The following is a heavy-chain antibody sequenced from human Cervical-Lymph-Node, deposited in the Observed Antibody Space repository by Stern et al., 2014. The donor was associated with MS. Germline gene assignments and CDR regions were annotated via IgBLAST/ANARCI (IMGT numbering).Heavy chain of an antibody. CDR1: GFPFHDHA. J-gene: IGHJ5*01. V-gene: IGHV3-9*01. CDR3: TKDVSPYWQFNWFES. CDR2: IRRDREAL. Sequence: EVQLVESGGGLVQPGRSLRLTCTTSGFPFHDHAMHWVRQAPGKGLEWVSGIRRDREALGYADSVKGRFTISRDNAKRSLYLELNSLRSDDTAFYYCTKDVSPYWQFNWFESWGQGTLVSVSS. D-gene: IGHD2-8*02.